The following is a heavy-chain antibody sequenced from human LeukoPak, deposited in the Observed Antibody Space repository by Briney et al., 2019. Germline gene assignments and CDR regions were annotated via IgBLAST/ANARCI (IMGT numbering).Heavy chain of an antibody. CDR3: ARDRLWFGEWYFDY. V-gene: IGHV1-18*01. CDR1: GYTFTSYG. CDR2: ISAYNGNT. D-gene: IGHD3-10*01. J-gene: IGHJ4*02. Sequence: ASVKVSCKASGYTFTSYGISWVRQAPGQGLEWMGWISAYNGNTNYAQKLQGRVTMTTDTSTSTAYVELRSLRSDDTAMYYCARDRLWFGEWYFDYWGQGTLVTVSS.